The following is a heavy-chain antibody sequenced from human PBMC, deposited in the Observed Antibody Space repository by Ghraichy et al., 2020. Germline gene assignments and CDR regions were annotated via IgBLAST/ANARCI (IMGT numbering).Heavy chain of an antibody. CDR1: GYTFTTYY. CDR2: IDPSGGST. J-gene: IGHJ6*02. V-gene: IGHV1-46*01. D-gene: IGHD2-2*01. CDR3: ASALGKGIVVVAASWGMDV. Sequence: ASVKVSCKASGYTFTTYYMHWVRQAPGQGLEWMGIIDPSGGSTSYAQKFQGRVTMTRDTSTSTVYMELSSLRSEDTAVYYCASALGKGIVVVAASWGMDVWGQGTTVTVSS.